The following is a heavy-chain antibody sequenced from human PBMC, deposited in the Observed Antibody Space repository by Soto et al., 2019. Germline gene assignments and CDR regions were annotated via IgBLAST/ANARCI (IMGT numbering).Heavy chain of an antibody. CDR1: GGSLSKYY. CDR3: ARGSDGDYSDY. D-gene: IGHD3-16*01. J-gene: IGHJ4*02. CDR2: ISYSGST. Sequence: SETLSLTCPVSGGSLSKYYWTLIRQPPGKGLEWIGYISYSGSTNYNPSLKSRVTISLDTSNKQFSLKLSSVTAADTAVYYCARGSDGDYSDYWGQGTLVTVSS. V-gene: IGHV4-59*01.